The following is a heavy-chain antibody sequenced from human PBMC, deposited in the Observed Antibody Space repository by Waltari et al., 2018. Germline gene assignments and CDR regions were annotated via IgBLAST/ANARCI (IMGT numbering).Heavy chain of an antibody. J-gene: IGHJ4*02. CDR3: ARGQGGYSGRFDY. D-gene: IGHD5-12*01. CDR2: IKQDGRGK. Sequence: EVQLVESGGGLVQPGGSLRLSCAVSGFTFSNYWMAWVRQAPGKGLEWVANIKQDGRGKHYVDSVTGRFTISGDKAKNSVYLQMNSLRAEDTAVYYCARGQGGYSGRFDYWGQGSLVTVSS. V-gene: IGHV3-7*01. CDR1: GFTFSNYW.